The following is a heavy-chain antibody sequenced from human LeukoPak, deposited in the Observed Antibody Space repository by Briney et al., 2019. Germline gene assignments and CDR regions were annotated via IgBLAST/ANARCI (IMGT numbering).Heavy chain of an antibody. CDR1: GFIFSNYG. CDR2: IWYDGGNK. CDR3: ARGLRNTDTFDI. V-gene: IGHV3-33*01. J-gene: IGHJ3*02. Sequence: GRSLRVSCATSGFIFSNYGMHWVRQAPGKGLEWVAVIWYDGGNKYYADSVKGRFTISRDNSKNTVYLQMNSLRAEDTAVYYCARGLRNTDTFDIWGQGTMVTVSS.